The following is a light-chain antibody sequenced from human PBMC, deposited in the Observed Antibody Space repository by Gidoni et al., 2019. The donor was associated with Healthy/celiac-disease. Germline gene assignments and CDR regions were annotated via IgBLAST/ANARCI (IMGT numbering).Light chain of an antibody. CDR1: QSISSY. CDR3: KQSYSTPWT. V-gene: IGKV1-39*01. CDR2: AAS. Sequence: DIQMTQSPSSLSASVRDRVTITCRASQSISSYLNWYQQKPGKAPKLLIYAASSLQSGVPSRFSGSGSGTDFTLTISSLQPEDFATYYCKQSYSTPWTFGQGTKVEIK. J-gene: IGKJ1*01.